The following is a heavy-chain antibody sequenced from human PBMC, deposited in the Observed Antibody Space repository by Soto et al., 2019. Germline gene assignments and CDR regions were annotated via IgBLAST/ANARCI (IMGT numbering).Heavy chain of an antibody. V-gene: IGHV3-33*01. J-gene: IGHJ4*02. D-gene: IGHD3-22*01. CDR3: ARWTYYDSSGYYDVFDY. CDR2: MWFDGKHQ. Sequence: QVQLVESGGGVVQPGRSLRLSCAASGFTFSTYGMHWVRQAPGKGLEWVAVMWFDGKHQYYADSVKGRFTISRDNSKNTLYLQMNSLRADDTALYYCARWTYYDSSGYYDVFDYWGQGTLVTVSS. CDR1: GFTFSTYG.